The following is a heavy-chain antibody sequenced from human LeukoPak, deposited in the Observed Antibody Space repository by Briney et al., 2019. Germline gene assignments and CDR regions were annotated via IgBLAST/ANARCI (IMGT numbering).Heavy chain of an antibody. CDR3: ARGEGGSRWPIVVAYYFDY. D-gene: IGHD3-22*01. Sequence: ASVKVPCKASGYTFTSYGISWVRQAPGQGLEWMGWISAYNGNTNYAQKLQGRVTMTTDTSTSTAYMELRSLRSDDTAVYYCARGEGGSRWPIVVAYYFDYWGQGTLVTVSS. CDR1: GYTFTSYG. CDR2: ISAYNGNT. J-gene: IGHJ4*02. V-gene: IGHV1-18*01.